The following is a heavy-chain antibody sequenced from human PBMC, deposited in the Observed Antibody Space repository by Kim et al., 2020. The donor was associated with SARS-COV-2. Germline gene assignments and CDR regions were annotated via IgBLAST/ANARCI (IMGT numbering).Heavy chain of an antibody. J-gene: IGHJ4*02. CDR3: ARDGGSGWSPSYYFDN. D-gene: IGHD6-19*01. V-gene: IGHV3-30*07. Sequence: DSVQGRFTSSRDTSKNRLYLQMSRLRVEDTAVYYCARDGGSGWSPSYYFDNWGQGTLVTVSS.